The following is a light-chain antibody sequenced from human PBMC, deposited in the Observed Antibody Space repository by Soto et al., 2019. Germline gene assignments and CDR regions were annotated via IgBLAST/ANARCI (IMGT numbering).Light chain of an antibody. CDR1: QSISSNY. V-gene: IGKV3-20*01. Sequence: EIVLTQSPGTLSLSPGERATLSCRASQSISSNYLAWYQQRPGQAPRLLIFGASYRATGIPDRFSGSGSGTDLTLTISRLEPEDFAVYYCQQYRSSPPEFTFGPGTKVYSK. CDR3: QQYRSSPPEFT. CDR2: GAS. J-gene: IGKJ3*01.